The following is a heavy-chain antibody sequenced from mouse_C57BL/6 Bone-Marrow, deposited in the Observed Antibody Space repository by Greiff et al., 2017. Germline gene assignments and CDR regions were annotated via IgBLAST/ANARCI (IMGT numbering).Heavy chain of an antibody. CDR2: IYPGGGST. Sequence: VQLQQPGAELVKPGASVKMSCKASGYTFTSYWITWVKQRPGQGLEWIGDIYPGGGSTNYNDKFKSKATLTVDTSSSTAYMQLSSLTSEDSAVYYCARRPKYYAMDYWGQGTSVTVS. J-gene: IGHJ4*01. CDR1: GYTFTSYW. V-gene: IGHV1-55*01. CDR3: ARRPKYYAMDY.